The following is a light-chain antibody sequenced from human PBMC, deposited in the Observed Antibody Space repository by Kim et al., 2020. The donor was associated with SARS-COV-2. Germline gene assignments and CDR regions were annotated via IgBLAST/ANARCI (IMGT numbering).Light chain of an antibody. V-gene: IGKV3-15*01. CDR2: DAS. CDR1: QNIRDN. Sequence: LSVSPGERATLSCRASQNIRDNLAWYQQKPGQAPRLLIYDASTRATDIPARFSGSGSGTEFTLTISSLQSEDCALYYCQQYNDWRTFGQGTKVDI. CDR3: QQYNDWRT. J-gene: IGKJ1*01.